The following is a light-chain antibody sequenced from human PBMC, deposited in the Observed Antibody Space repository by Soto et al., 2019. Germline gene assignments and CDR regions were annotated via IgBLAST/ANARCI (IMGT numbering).Light chain of an antibody. V-gene: IGKV3-15*01. Sequence: EVVMTQSPATLSVSPGERATLSCRASQSVGGNLAWYQQKPGQAPRLLIYGASTRATGIPARFSGSGSGTEFTLTISSLQSEDFAVYFCQQYINWPLTFGGGTKVEIK. J-gene: IGKJ4*01. CDR2: GAS. CDR1: QSVGGN. CDR3: QQYINWPLT.